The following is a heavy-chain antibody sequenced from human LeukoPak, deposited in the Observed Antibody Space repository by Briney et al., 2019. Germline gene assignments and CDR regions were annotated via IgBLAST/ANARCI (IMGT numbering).Heavy chain of an antibody. CDR1: GFTFSSYA. D-gene: IGHD6-19*01. CDR3: ATSGSGWYRFDY. J-gene: IGHJ4*02. CDR2: ISGSGATT. Sequence: GGSLRLSCAASGFTFSSYAMSWVRQAPGKGLEWVSAISGSGATTYYADSVRGRFSISRDISKNTLYLQMNSLRVEDTAVYYCATSGSGWYRFDYWGQGTLVSVSS. V-gene: IGHV3-23*01.